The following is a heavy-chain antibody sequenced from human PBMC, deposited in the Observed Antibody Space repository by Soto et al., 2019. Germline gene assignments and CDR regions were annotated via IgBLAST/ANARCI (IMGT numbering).Heavy chain of an antibody. Sequence: GASVKVSCKASGYTFTSYGISWVRQAPGQGLEWMGWINAYNGNTYYAQKLQGRVSMTTDTSTTTAYMELRSLNSDDTAVYYCARDRVGANGWFDPWGQGTLVTVSS. CDR1: GYTFTSYG. D-gene: IGHD1-26*01. CDR2: INAYNGNT. V-gene: IGHV1-18*01. CDR3: ARDRVGANGWFDP. J-gene: IGHJ5*02.